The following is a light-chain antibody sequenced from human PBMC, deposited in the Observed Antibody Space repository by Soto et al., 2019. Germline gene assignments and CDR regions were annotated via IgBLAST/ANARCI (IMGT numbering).Light chain of an antibody. Sequence: QSVLTQSRSVSGSPGQSVTISCTGTSSDVGSYDYVSWYQQHPGKAPKLVIYDVSKRPSGVPDRYSGSKSGNTASLTISGLQAEDEADYYCCSYAGSNFVVFGGGTKLTVL. V-gene: IGLV2-11*01. CDR2: DVS. CDR3: CSYAGSNFVV. CDR1: SSDVGSYDY. J-gene: IGLJ2*01.